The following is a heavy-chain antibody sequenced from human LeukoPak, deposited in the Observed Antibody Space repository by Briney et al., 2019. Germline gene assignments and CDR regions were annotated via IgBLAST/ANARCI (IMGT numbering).Heavy chain of an antibody. D-gene: IGHD3-9*01. CDR1: GFTFSSYE. V-gene: IGHV3-48*03. J-gene: IGHJ4*02. Sequence: PGGSLRLSCAASGFTFSSYEMNWVRQAPGKGLEWVSYISSSGSTIYYADSVKGRFTISRDNAKNSLYLQMNSLRAGDTAVYYCARSPQTYYDILTGYHPPHYFDYWGQGTLVTVSS. CDR2: ISSSGSTI. CDR3: ARSPQTYYDILTGYHPPHYFDY.